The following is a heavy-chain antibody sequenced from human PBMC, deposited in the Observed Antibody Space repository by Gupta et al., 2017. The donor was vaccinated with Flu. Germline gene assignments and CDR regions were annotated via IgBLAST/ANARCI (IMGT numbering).Heavy chain of an antibody. Sequence: SWVRQAPGKGLEWVANIKEDGSARYYADSVKGRFTISRDNAKNSLYLQMNGLRVEDTALYYCARDQHARGPTRCPYEYWGQGTLVTVSS. J-gene: IGHJ4*02. CDR3: ARDQHARGPTRCPYEY. V-gene: IGHV3-7*01. D-gene: IGHD1-26*01. CDR2: IKEDGSAR.